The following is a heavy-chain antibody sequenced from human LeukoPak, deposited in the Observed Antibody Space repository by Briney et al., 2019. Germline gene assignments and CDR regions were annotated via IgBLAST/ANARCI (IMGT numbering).Heavy chain of an antibody. CDR2: ISSSGSSI. CDR1: GFTFSDYY. V-gene: IGHV3-11*04. Sequence: GGSLGLSCAASGFTFSDYYMSWIRQAPGKGLEWVSNISSSGSSIYYADSVKGRFTISRDNAKNSLYLQMNSLRAEDTAVYYCARGNYDFWSGYSYYFDYWGQGTLATVSS. CDR3: ARGNYDFWSGYSYYFDY. J-gene: IGHJ4*02. D-gene: IGHD3-3*01.